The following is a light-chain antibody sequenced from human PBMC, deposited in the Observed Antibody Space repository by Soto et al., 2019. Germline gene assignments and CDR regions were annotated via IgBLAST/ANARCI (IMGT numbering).Light chain of an antibody. CDR3: QQYGSSRAIT. J-gene: IGKJ4*01. V-gene: IGKV3-20*01. CDR2: GAS. CDR1: RSVSNNY. Sequence: EIVLTQSPGTLSLSPGERATLSCRASRSVSNNYFAWYQQKPGQAPRLLIYGASSRASGTPDRFSGSGSGTDFTLTISRLEPEDFAVYYCQQYGSSRAITFGGGTKVDIK.